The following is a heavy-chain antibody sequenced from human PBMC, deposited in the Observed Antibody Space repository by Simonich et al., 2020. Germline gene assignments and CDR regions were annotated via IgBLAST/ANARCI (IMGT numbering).Heavy chain of an antibody. CDR2: ISSSSSYV. CDR3: ARWIAVAGTGAYGMDV. Sequence: EVQLVESGGGLVKPGGSLRLSCAASGFTFSSYSMNWVRQAPGKGLEWVSSISSSSSYVYYAESVKGRFTISRDNAKNSLYLQMNSLRAEDTAVYYCARWIAVAGTGAYGMDVWGQGTTVTVSS. J-gene: IGHJ6*02. V-gene: IGHV3-21*01. D-gene: IGHD6-19*01. CDR1: GFTFSSYS.